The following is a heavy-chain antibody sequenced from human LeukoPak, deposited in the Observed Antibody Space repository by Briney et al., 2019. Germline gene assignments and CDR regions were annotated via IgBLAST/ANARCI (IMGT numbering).Heavy chain of an antibody. CDR3: ARQLGTSSNYYYYYMDI. D-gene: IGHD6-6*01. J-gene: IGHJ6*03. V-gene: IGHV5-51*01. CDR1: GYTFAIYW. CDR2: IYPGDSDT. Sequence: GESLKISCKGSGYTFAIYWIGWVRQMPGKGLEWMGIIYPGDSDTRYSPPFQGQVTISADKSISTAYLQWSSLKASDTAMYYCARQLGTSSNYYYYYMDIWGTGTTVTVSS.